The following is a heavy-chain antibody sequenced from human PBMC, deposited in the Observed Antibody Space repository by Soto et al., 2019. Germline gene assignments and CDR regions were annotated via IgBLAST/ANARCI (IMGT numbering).Heavy chain of an antibody. CDR3: ARDDGDIDDDFDI. V-gene: IGHV3-23*01. CDR1: GFTFSSYA. J-gene: IGHJ3*02. CDR2: ISGSSGST. Sequence: GGSLRLSCAASGFTFSSYAMSWVRQAPGKGLEWVSAISGSSGSTYYADSVKGRFTISRDNSKNTLYLQMNSLRAEDTAVYYCARDDGDIDDDFDIWGQGTMVTVSS. D-gene: IGHD3-10*01.